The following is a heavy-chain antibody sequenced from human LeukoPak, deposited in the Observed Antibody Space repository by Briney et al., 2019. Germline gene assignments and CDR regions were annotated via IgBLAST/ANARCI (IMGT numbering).Heavy chain of an antibody. Sequence: SETLSLTCTVSGDSISSYYWSWIRQPPGKGLEWIGYIYTSGGTNYIPSRKGRVTISIDTSKNQFSLKLSSVPAADSAVYYCARLTRLSTSPDRYYLDYWGQGTLVTVSS. D-gene: IGHD6-6*01. CDR2: IYTSGGT. CDR1: GDSISSYY. J-gene: IGHJ4*02. V-gene: IGHV4-4*09. CDR3: ARLTRLSTSPDRYYLDY.